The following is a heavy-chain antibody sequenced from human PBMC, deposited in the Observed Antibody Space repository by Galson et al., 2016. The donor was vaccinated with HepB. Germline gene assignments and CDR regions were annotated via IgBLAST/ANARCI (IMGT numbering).Heavy chain of an antibody. CDR3: AREGVYYGSGPRGDFDY. Sequence: SVKVSCKASGYTFTSYGISWVRQAPGQGLEWMGWISAYNGNTNYAQKLQGRVTMTTDTSTSTAYMELRSLRSDDTAVYYCAREGVYYGSGPRGDFDYWGQGTPVTVSS. CDR1: GYTFTSYG. J-gene: IGHJ4*02. D-gene: IGHD3-10*01. V-gene: IGHV1-18*01. CDR2: ISAYNGNT.